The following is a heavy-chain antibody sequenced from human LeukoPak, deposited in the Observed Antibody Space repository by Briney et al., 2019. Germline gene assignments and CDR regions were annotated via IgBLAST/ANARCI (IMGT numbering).Heavy chain of an antibody. CDR2: ISAYNRNT. J-gene: IGHJ4*02. Sequence: GASVKVSCKASGYTFTSYGISWVRQAPGQGLEWMGWISAYNRNTNYAQKFQGRVTMTTDTSTSTAYMELRSLRSEDTAVYYCAREHYYGSGSYSTYYFDYWGQGTLVTVSS. CDR3: AREHYYGSGSYSTYYFDY. CDR1: GYTFTSYG. D-gene: IGHD3-10*01. V-gene: IGHV1-18*01.